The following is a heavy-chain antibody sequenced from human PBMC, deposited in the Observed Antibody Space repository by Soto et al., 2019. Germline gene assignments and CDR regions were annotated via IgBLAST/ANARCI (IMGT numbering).Heavy chain of an antibody. CDR1: GYTFTDYD. CDR2: MNPDFGNT. CDR3: ARGIKYGAYSRWFDP. V-gene: IGHV1-8*01. D-gene: IGHD4-17*01. J-gene: IGHJ5*02. Sequence: ASVKVSCKTSGYTFTDYDINWVRQATGQGLEWMGWMNPDFGNTGYVQQFQGRVTMTRDTSISTAYMELSSLRSDDSAVYLCARGIKYGAYSRWFDPWGQGTLVTVSS.